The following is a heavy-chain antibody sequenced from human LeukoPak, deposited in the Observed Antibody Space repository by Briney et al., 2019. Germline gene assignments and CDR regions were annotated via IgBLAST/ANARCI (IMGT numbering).Heavy chain of an antibody. CDR1: GFTISSYW. CDR3: ARDRSKWDDGMDV. CDR2: INSDGSST. Sequence: GGSLRLSCAASGFTISSYWMHWVRQAPGKGLVWVSRINSDGSSTSYADSVKGRFTISRDNAKNTLYLQMNSLRAEDTAVYYCARDRSKWDDGMDVWGQGTTVTVSS. D-gene: IGHD1-26*01. V-gene: IGHV3-74*01. J-gene: IGHJ6*02.